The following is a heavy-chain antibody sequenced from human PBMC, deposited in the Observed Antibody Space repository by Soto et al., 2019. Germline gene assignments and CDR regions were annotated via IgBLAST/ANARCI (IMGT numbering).Heavy chain of an antibody. D-gene: IGHD2-2*01. J-gene: IGHJ4*02. CDR2: ISSSGDRT. V-gene: IGHV3-11*05. CDR3: VRETSYHFEN. Sequence: QVQLVESGGGLVKPGGSLILSCAASGFTFSGYYMNWIRQAPGKGLECISYISSSGDRTKYADPVKGRFTISRDNAKKSLYLQRNSLIAEDTAVYYCVRETSYHFENWGQGTRVTVSS. CDR1: GFTFSGYY.